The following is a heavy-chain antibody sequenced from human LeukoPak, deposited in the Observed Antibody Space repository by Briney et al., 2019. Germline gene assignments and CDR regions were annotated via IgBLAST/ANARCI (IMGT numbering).Heavy chain of an antibody. D-gene: IGHD6-19*01. CDR2: INWNGGST. J-gene: IGHJ4*02. V-gene: IGHV3-20*04. CDR1: GFTFDDYG. CDR3: AKDSRPGQWLVTGLDY. Sequence: PGGSLRLSCAASGFTFDDYGMSWVRQAPGKGLEWVSGINWNGGSTGYADSVKGRFTISRDNRKNSLYLQMNSLRTEDTALYYCAKDSRPGQWLVTGLDYWGQGTLVTVSS.